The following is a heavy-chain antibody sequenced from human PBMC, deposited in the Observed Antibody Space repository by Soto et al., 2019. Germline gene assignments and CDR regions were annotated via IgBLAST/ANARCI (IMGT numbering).Heavy chain of an antibody. Sequence: EVQLVETGGGLVQPGGSLKLSCAASGFTFSGSAMHWVRQASGKGLEWVGRIRSKANSYATAYAASVKGRFTISRDDSKNTAYLQMNSLKTEDTAVYYCTRGVWWPRSHSSSYYYYGMDVWGQGTTVTVSS. D-gene: IGHD2-21*01. CDR1: GFTFSGSA. V-gene: IGHV3-73*02. CDR2: IRSKANSYAT. J-gene: IGHJ6*02. CDR3: TRGVWWPRSHSSSYYYYGMDV.